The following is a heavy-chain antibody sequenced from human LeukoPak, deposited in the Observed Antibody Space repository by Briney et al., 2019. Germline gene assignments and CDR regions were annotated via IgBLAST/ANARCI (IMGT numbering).Heavy chain of an antibody. Sequence: GGSLRLSCAASGFTFSSYGMHWVRQAPDKGLEWVAIIWYDGSDKYYADSVKGRFTISRDNSKNTLYLQMNSLRVDDTAVYYCAKETTVTTYGAPFEYWGQGTLVTVSS. J-gene: IGHJ4*02. V-gene: IGHV3-33*06. CDR1: GFTFSSYG. CDR3: AKETTVTTYGAPFEY. CDR2: IWYDGSDK. D-gene: IGHD4-17*01.